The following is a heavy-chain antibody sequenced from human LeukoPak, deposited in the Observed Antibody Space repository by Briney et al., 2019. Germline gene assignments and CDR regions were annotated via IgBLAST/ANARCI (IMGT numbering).Heavy chain of an antibody. D-gene: IGHD3-22*01. CDR3: ATGVITTGDY. CDR2: ISSSSSYI. Sequence: GGSLRLSCAASGFTFSSYSMNWVRQAPGKGLEWVSSISSSSSYIYYADSVKGRFTISRDNAKNSLYLQMNSLRAEDTAVYYCATGVITTGDYWGQGTLVTVSS. CDR1: GFTFSSYS. V-gene: IGHV3-21*01. J-gene: IGHJ4*02.